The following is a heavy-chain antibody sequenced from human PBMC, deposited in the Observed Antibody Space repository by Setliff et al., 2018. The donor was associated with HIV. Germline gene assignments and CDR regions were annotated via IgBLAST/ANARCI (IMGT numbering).Heavy chain of an antibody. CDR2: IIPIFGTA. Sequence: SVKVSCKASGGTFSSYGISWVRQAPGQGLEWMGGIIPIFGTANYAQKFQGRVTITADESTSTAYMELSSLRSEDTAVYYCARSVVRGVITKYYYYYRGVWGKETTGT. CDR3: ARSVVRGVITKYYYYYRGV. D-gene: IGHD3-10*01. CDR1: GGTFSSYG. V-gene: IGHV1-69*13. J-gene: IGHJ6*03.